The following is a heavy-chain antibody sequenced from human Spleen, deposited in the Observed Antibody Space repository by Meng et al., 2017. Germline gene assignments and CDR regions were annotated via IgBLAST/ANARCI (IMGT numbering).Heavy chain of an antibody. CDR3: ARDEDISAAGKLFGDY. J-gene: IGHJ4*02. D-gene: IGHD6-25*01. CDR1: GYNFPDHY. CDR2: INPKSGDT. V-gene: IGHV1-2*06. Sequence: VPLVQSGAEVKKPGASVKVSCKPSGYNFPDHYIHWVRRAPGQGLEWMGRINPKSGDTHYAQKFQARVTMTGDTSISTAYMELSGLRSDDTAMYYCARDEDISAAGKLFGDYWGQGTLVTVSS.